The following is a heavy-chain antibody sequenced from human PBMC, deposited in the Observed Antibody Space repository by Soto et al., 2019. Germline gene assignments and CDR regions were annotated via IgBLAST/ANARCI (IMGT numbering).Heavy chain of an antibody. V-gene: IGHV4-59*08. CDR2: IYYSGST. CDR3: ARPLGYCSSTSCHNWFDP. J-gene: IGHJ5*02. CDR1: GGSISSYY. D-gene: IGHD2-2*01. Sequence: PSETLSLTCTVSGGSISSYYWSWIRQPPGKGLEWIGYIYYSGSTNYNPSLKSRVTISVDTSKNQFSLKLSSVTAADTAVYYCARPLGYCSSTSCHNWFDPWGQGTQVTVSS.